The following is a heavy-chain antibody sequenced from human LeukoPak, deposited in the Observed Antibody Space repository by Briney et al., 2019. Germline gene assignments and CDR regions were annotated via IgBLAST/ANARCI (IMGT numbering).Heavy chain of an antibody. J-gene: IGHJ5*02. CDR2: TYYRSKWYN. D-gene: IGHD6-13*01. CDR3: ARDSGSWYSNWFDP. V-gene: IGHV6-1*01. Sequence: PSQTLSLTCAISGDIVSSNSAAWNWIRRSPSRGLEWLGRTYYRSKWYNDYAVSVKSRITINPDTSKNQFSLQLNSVTPEDTAVYYCARDSGSWYSNWFDPWGQGTLVTVSS. CDR1: GDIVSSNSAA.